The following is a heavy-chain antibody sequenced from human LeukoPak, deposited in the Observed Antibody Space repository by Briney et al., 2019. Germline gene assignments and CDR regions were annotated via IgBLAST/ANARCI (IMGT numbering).Heavy chain of an antibody. J-gene: IGHJ6*03. V-gene: IGHV3-7*01. CDR1: GFTFTNYW. Sequence: GGSLRLSCAVSGFTFTNYWMSWARQSPGKGLEWVANIYLDGSRAYYVDSVKGRFTISRDNAKNSLFLQMNSLSAEDTAVYYCGRAGPVTKDHFMDVWGKGTTVTVSS. CDR3: GRAGPVTKDHFMDV. D-gene: IGHD2-2*01. CDR2: IYLDGSRA.